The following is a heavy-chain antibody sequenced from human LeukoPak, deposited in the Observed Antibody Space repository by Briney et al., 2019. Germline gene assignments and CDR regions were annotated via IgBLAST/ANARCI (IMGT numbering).Heavy chain of an antibody. CDR2: IGTAGDT. CDR1: GFTFSSYD. Sequence: GGSLRLSCAASGFTFSSYDMHWVRQATGKGLEWVSAIGTAGDTYYPGSVKGRFTISRENAKNSLYLQMNSLRAGDTAVYYCARALKGYYHYGMDVWGQGTTVTVSS. V-gene: IGHV3-13*01. J-gene: IGHJ6*02. CDR3: ARALKGYYHYGMDV.